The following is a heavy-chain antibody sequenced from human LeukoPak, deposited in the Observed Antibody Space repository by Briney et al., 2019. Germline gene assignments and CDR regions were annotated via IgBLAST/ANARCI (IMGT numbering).Heavy chain of an antibody. D-gene: IGHD2/OR15-2a*01. CDR2: ISSSGSTI. J-gene: IGHJ6*02. V-gene: IGHV3-48*04. CDR3: ATPPGLLFSYYYGMDV. CDR1: GFTFSSYG. Sequence: PGGSLRLSCAASGFTFSSYGMHWVRQAPGKGLEWVSYISSSGSTIYYADSAKGRFTISRDNAKNSLYLQMNSLRAEDTAVYYCATPPGLLFSYYYGMDVWGQGTTVTVSS.